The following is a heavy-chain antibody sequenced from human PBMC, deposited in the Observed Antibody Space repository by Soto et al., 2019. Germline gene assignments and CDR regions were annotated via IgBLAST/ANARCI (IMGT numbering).Heavy chain of an antibody. CDR2: IHYSGST. J-gene: IGHJ4*01. CDR1: GGSISNGGYY. Sequence: SENLSLTCTVSGGSISNGGYYWNWVRQHPGKGLEWIGYIHYSGSTWYNPSLESRVTISVDTSKDQFSLKLRSVTAADTAVYYCARVRGSGSYAAYYFDSWGQGTLVTVSS. D-gene: IGHD3-10*01. V-gene: IGHV4-31*03. CDR3: ARVRGSGSYAAYYFDS.